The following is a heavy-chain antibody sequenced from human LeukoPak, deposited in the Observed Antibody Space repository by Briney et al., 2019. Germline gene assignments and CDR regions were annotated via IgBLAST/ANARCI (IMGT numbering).Heavy chain of an antibody. CDR2: INHSGST. CDR3: ASHIVVVPAAIFPHAGWFDP. Sequence: SETLSLTCAVYGGSFSGYYWSWIRQPPGKGLEWIGEINHSGSTNYNPSLKSRVTISVDTSKNQFSLKLSSVTAADTAVYYCASHIVVVPAAIFPHAGWFDPWGQGTLVTVSS. J-gene: IGHJ5*02. D-gene: IGHD2-2*02. CDR1: GGSFSGYY. V-gene: IGHV4-34*01.